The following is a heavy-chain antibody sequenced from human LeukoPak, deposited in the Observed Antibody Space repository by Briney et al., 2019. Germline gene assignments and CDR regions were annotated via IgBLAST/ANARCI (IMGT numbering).Heavy chain of an antibody. Sequence: SETLSLTCTVSGGSISSYYWSWIRQPPGKGLEWIGYIYYGGSTNYNPSLKSRVTISVDTSKNQFSLKLSSVTAADTAVYYCAKSGGLDFDYWGQGTLVTVSS. CDR2: IYYGGST. J-gene: IGHJ4*02. V-gene: IGHV4-59*01. CDR3: AKSGGLDFDY. CDR1: GGSISSYY. D-gene: IGHD6-25*01.